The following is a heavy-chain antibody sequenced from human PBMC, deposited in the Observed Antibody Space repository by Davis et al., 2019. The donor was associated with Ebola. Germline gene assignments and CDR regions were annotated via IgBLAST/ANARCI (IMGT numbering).Heavy chain of an antibody. CDR3: ARNGCGGGSCYPDYYYYYGMDV. J-gene: IGHJ6*04. CDR2: INSDGSST. Sequence: GESLKISCAASGFTFSSYWMHWVRQAPGKGLVWVSRINSDGSSTSYADSVKGRFTISRDNAKNTLYLQMNSLRAEDTAVYYCARNGCGGGSCYPDYYYYYGMDVWGKGTTVTVSS. D-gene: IGHD2-15*01. CDR1: GFTFSSYW. V-gene: IGHV3-74*01.